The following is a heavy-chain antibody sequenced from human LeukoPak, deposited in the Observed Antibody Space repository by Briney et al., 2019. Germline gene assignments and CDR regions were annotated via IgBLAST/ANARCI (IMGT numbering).Heavy chain of an antibody. CDR1: GFSLISSGVG. CDR2: IYWDDDR. D-gene: IGHD3-16*01. J-gene: IGHJ3*02. V-gene: IGHV2-5*02. CDR3: AHVMITFGGVMRIDAFDI. Sequence: MESGPTLVQPTQILTLTCTFSGFSLISSGVGVAWIRQPPGKALEWLAIIYWDDDRRYSPSLKTRLAIIKDTSKNQVVLTMTNVDPEDTATYYCAHVMITFGGVMRIDAFDIWGQGTMVTVSS.